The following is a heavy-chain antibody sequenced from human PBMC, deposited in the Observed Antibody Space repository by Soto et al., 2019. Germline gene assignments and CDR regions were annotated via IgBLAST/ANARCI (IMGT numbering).Heavy chain of an antibody. CDR3: ANYGKQQLVDD. J-gene: IGHJ4*02. CDR2: ISGSGGST. V-gene: IGHV3-23*01. D-gene: IGHD6-13*01. Sequence: ESLRLSCAASGFTFRSYAMSWVRQAPGQGLAWVSAISGSGGSTYYADSVKGRFTISRDNSKNTLYLQMNSLRAEDTAVYYGANYGKQQLVDDWGQGTLVTVSS. CDR1: GFTFRSYA.